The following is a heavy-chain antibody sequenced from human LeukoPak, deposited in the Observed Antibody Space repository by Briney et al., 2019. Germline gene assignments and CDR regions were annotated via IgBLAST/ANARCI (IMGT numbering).Heavy chain of an antibody. J-gene: IGHJ2*01. Sequence: PGGSLRLSCAASGFTFSSYAMSWVRQAPGKGLEWVSAISGRGGSTYYADSVKGRCTLPRDNSKNTLYLQMNSLRAEDTAVYYCAKKKTDYYWYFDLWGHGTLVTVSS. V-gene: IGHV3-23*01. D-gene: IGHD4-11*01. CDR3: AKKKTDYYWYFDL. CDR2: ISGRGGST. CDR1: GFTFSSYA.